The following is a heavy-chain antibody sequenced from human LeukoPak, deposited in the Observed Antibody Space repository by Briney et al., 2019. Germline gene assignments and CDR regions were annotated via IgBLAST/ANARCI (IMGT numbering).Heavy chain of an antibody. D-gene: IGHD6-19*01. Sequence: SETLSLTCTVSGGPISSYYWSWIRQPPGKGLEWIGYIYYSGGTNYNPSLKSRVTISVDTSKNQFSLKLSSVTAADTAVYYCASSGWYQGGAFDIRGQGTMVTVSS. CDR1: GGPISSYY. CDR2: IYYSGGT. V-gene: IGHV4-59*08. J-gene: IGHJ3*02. CDR3: ASSGWYQGGAFDI.